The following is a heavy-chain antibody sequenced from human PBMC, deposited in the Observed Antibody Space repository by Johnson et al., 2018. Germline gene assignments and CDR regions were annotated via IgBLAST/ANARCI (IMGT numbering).Heavy chain of an antibody. V-gene: IGHV3-30*18. CDR3: AKDATRYGDFRDAFDI. CDR2: ISYDGSNK. D-gene: IGHD4-17*01. CDR1: GFTFSSYG. J-gene: IGHJ3*02. Sequence: QVQLVQSGGGVVQPGRSLRLSCAASGFTFSSYGMHWVRQAPGKGLEWVAVISYDGSNKYYADSVKGRFTISRDNSKNTLYLQMNSLRAEDTAVYYCAKDATRYGDFRDAFDIWGQGTMVTVSS.